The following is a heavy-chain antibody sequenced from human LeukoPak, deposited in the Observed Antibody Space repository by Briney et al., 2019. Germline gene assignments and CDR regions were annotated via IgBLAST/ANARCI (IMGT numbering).Heavy chain of an antibody. CDR2: IRDRGTST. V-gene: IGHV3-23*01. CDR3: AKGGYYDYVWGSYRFDY. D-gene: IGHD3-16*02. Sequence: GGSLRLSCAASGFTFTNYAMSWVRQAPGKGLGWVSAIRDRGTSTYYADSVKGRFTISRDNSKNTLYLQMNSLRAEDTAIYYCAKGGYYDYVWGSYRFDYWGQGTLVTVSS. J-gene: IGHJ4*02. CDR1: GFTFTNYA.